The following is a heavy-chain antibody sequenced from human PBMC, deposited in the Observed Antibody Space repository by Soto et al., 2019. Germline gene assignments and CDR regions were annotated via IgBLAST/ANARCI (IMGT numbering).Heavy chain of an antibody. V-gene: IGHV1-69*01. D-gene: IGHD3-22*01. CDR2: IIPIFSTA. J-gene: IGHJ5*02. Sequence: QVQLVQSGAEVKKPGSSVKVSCKASGGTFSSYAIGWVRQAPGQGLEWMGGIIPIFSTANYAQKFQGRVTITADESTSTAYMELSSLRSEDTAVYYCANSGYYDSSGYYWFDPWGQGTLVTVSS. CDR3: ANSGYYDSSGYYWFDP. CDR1: GGTFSSYA.